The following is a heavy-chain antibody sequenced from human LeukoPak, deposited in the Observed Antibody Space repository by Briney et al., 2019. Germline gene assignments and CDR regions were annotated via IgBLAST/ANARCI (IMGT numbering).Heavy chain of an antibody. CDR2: INPRDSST. V-gene: IGHV1-46*01. D-gene: IGHD2-15*01. CDR1: GYTFTGYY. CDR3: ARVDCSDGSCLEFDY. Sequence: ASVKVSCRASGYTFTGYYMHWVRQAPGQGLEWMGIINPRDSSTSYAQKFQGRVTMTRDTSTSTVYMELSSLRFEDTAVYYCARVDCSDGSCLEFDYWGQGTLVTVSS. J-gene: IGHJ4*02.